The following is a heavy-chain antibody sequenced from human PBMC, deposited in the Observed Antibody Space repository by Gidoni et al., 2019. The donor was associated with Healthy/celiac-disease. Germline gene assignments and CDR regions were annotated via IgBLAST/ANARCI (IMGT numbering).Heavy chain of an antibody. D-gene: IGHD3-10*01. CDR3: ARPMVRGVIGPRYYGMDV. V-gene: IGHV1-2*02. CDR1: GYTFTGYS. J-gene: IGHJ6*02. Sequence: VQLVQSGAEVKKPGASVKVSCKASGYTFTGYSMHWVRQAPGQGLEWMGWINPNSGGTNYAQKFQGRVTMTRDTSISTAYMELSRLRSDDTAVYYCARPMVRGVIGPRYYGMDVWGQGTTVTVSS. CDR2: INPNSGGT.